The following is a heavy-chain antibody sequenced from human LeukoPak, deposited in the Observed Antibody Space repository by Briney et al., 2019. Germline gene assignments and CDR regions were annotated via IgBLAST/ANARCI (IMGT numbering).Heavy chain of an antibody. J-gene: IGHJ3*02. CDR3: ARDSKRFGQRDACHI. CDR1: GFIFSSSD. Sequence: GGSLRLSCAASGFIFSSSDMHWVRQAPGKGLEWVAIIYYDGNNKYNADSVKGRFTISRDNSKNMLFLQLNSLRVKDTAVYYCARDSKRFGQRDACHIWGQGTMVTVSS. CDR2: IYYDGNNK. V-gene: IGHV3-33*01. D-gene: IGHD3-10*01.